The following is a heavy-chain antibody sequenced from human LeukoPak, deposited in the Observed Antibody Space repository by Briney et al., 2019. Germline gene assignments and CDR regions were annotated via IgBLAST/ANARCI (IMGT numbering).Heavy chain of an antibody. CDR2: IYTGGTT. CDR3: ARVADTYYYYYYMDV. CDR1: GFTVSSNY. J-gene: IGHJ6*03. V-gene: IGHV3-66*01. Sequence: GGSLRLSCAASGFTVSSNYMSWVRQAPGKGLEWVSVIYTGGTTYYADSVKGRFTISRDNSKNTLYLQMGSLRAEDMAVYYCARVADTYYYYYYMDVWGKGTTVTVSS. D-gene: IGHD5-18*01.